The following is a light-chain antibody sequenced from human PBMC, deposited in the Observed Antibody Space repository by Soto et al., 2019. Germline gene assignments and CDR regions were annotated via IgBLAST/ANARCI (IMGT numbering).Light chain of an antibody. CDR2: LGS. CDR1: QSLLHSNGYTY. J-gene: IGKJ2*01. CDR3: MQGLQSAVRT. Sequence: DIVMTQSPLSLPVTPGEPASISCRSSQSLLHSNGYTYLDWYLQKPGQSPQLLIYLGSNRASGVPDRFSGSGSGTDFTLKISRVEAEDVGVYYCMQGLQSAVRTFGQGTKLEIK. V-gene: IGKV2-28*01.